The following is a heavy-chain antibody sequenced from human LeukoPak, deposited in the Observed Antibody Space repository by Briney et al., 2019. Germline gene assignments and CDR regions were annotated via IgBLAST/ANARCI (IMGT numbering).Heavy chain of an antibody. D-gene: IGHD3-10*01. CDR1: GGSISSYY. CDR2: INHSGST. CDR3: ARGPPSYGSGSYVDY. J-gene: IGHJ4*02. Sequence: TPSETLSLTCTVSGGSISSYYWSWIRQPPGKGLEWIGEINHSGSTNYNPSLKSRVTISVDTSKNQFSLKLSSVTAADTAVYYCARGPPSYGSGSYVDYWGQGTLVTVSS. V-gene: IGHV4-34*01.